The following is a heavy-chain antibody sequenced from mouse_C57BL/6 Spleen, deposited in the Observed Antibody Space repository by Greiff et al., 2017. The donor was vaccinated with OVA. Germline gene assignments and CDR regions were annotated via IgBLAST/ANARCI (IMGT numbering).Heavy chain of an antibody. CDR2: INPSNGGT. D-gene: IGHD4-1*01. V-gene: IGHV1-53*01. Sequence: QVQLKQPGTELVKPGASVKLSCKASGYTFTSYWMHWVKQRPGQGLEWIGNINPSNGGTNYNEKFKSKATLTVDKSSSTAYMQLSSLTSEDSAVYECARKRLGEYYFDYWGQGTTLTVSS. CDR1: GYTFTSYW. CDR3: ARKRLGEYYFDY. J-gene: IGHJ2*01.